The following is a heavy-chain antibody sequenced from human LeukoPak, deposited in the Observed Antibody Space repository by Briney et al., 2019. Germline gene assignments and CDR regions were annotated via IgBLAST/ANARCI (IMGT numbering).Heavy chain of an antibody. CDR1: GFTFSSYD. CDR2: IGTAGDT. CDR3: ARAPYGSGSLDY. J-gene: IGHJ4*02. Sequence: PGGSLRLSCAASGFTFSSYDMHWVRQATGKGLEWVSAIGTAGDTYYPGSVKGRFTISRENAKNSLYLQMNSPRAGDTAVYYCARAPYGSGSLDYWGQGTLVTVSS. V-gene: IGHV3-13*01. D-gene: IGHD3-10*01.